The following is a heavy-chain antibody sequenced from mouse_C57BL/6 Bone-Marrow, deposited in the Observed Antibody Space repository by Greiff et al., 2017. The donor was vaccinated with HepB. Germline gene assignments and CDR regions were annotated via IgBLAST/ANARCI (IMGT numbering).Heavy chain of an antibody. CDR3: ARRGLHGSPWYFDV. D-gene: IGHD1-1*01. CDR2: ISSGSSTI. J-gene: IGHJ1*03. CDR1: GFTFSDYG. Sequence: EVQLVESGGGLVKPGGSLKLSCAASGFTFSDYGMHWVRQAPEKGLEWVAYISSGSSTIYYADTVKGRFPISRDNAKNTLCLQMTSLRSEDTAMYYCARRGLHGSPWYFDVWGTGTTVTVSS. V-gene: IGHV5-17*01.